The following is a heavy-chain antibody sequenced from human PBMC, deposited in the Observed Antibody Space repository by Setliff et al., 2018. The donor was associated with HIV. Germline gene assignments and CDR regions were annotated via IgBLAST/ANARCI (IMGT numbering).Heavy chain of an antibody. J-gene: IGHJ3*02. Sequence: PSETLSLTCAVSGYSIGTNEWWGWIRQPPGKGLAWIGYISNSGKIYYDPSLNSRVTLSADTSKNQLSLKLTSVTAEDTGVYYCARTVPHSAAQDAFDIWGQGTVVTVS. CDR3: ARTVPHSAAQDAFDI. CDR2: ISNSGKI. D-gene: IGHD4-4*01. V-gene: IGHV4-28*05. CDR1: GYSIGTNEW.